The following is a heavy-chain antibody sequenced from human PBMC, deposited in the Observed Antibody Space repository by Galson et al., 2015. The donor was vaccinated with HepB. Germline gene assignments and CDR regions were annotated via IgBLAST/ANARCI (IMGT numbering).Heavy chain of an antibody. Sequence: SLRLSCAASGFTFSSYAMHWVRQAPGKGLEWVAVISYDGSNKYYADSVKGRFTISRDNSKNTLYLQMNSLRAEDTAVYYCASQSWEYQLPTHYWGKGTLVTVSS. V-gene: IGHV3-30*04. CDR1: GFTFSSYA. CDR3: ASQSWEYQLPTHY. J-gene: IGHJ4*02. D-gene: IGHD2-2*01. CDR2: ISYDGSNK.